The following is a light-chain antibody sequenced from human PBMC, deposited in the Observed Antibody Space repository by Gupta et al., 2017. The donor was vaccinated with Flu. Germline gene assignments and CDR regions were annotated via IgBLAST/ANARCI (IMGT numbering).Light chain of an antibody. CDR3: PAGDGSGTYWV. Sequence: TITCSGTDAPFATNNVYWYQQIPGPAPVLLIYRNSERPLGIPERFSGSSSGTTATLTIXGXQSEDEXDYHCPAGDGSGTYWVFGGGTKLTVL. J-gene: IGLJ3*02. CDR1: DAPFATNN. CDR2: RNS. V-gene: IGLV1-44*01.